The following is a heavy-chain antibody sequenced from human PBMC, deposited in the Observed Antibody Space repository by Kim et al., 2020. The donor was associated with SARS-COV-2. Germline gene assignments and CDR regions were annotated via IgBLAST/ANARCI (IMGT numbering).Heavy chain of an antibody. CDR1: GGSISSSSYY. CDR2: IYYSWST. CDR3: ARHRGGSSSRSNWFDP. Sequence: SETLSLTCTVSGGSISSSSYYWGWIRQPPGKGLEWIGSIYYSWSTYYNPSLKSRVTISVDTSKNQFSLKLSSVTAADTAVYYCARHRGGSSSRSNWFDPWGQGTLVTVSS. D-gene: IGHD6-13*01. V-gene: IGHV4-39*01. J-gene: IGHJ5*02.